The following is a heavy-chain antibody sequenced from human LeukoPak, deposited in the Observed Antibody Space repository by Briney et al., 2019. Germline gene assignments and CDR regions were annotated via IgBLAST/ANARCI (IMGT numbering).Heavy chain of an antibody. CDR1: GYTFTRYY. J-gene: IGHJ4*02. CDR2: IKPEGGRT. D-gene: IGHD5-12*01. CDR3: ARLEGLTATMGD. Sequence: ASVKVSCKASGYTFTRYYIHWMRQAPGQGLEWMGLIKPEGGRTIYAQKFKGRLTMTRDTFTSTVYMELSSLRSEDTAVYYCARLEGLTATMGDWGQGTLATVSS. V-gene: IGHV1-46*01.